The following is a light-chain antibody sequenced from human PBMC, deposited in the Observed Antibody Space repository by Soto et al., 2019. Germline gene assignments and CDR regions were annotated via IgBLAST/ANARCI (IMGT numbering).Light chain of an antibody. CDR3: ISYTSDDVRYV. J-gene: IGLJ1*01. V-gene: IGLV2-14*01. CDR2: EVS. Sequence: QSALTQPASVSGSPGQSITISCTGTSSDVGGYNYVSWYQQHPGKAPKLMIYEVSNRPSGVSNRFSGSKSGNTASLTISGLQSEDEADYYCISYTSDDVRYVFGTGTKVTVL. CDR1: SSDVGGYNY.